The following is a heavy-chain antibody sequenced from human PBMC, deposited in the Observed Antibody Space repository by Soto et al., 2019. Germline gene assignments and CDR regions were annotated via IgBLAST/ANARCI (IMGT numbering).Heavy chain of an antibody. V-gene: IGHV1-69*13. J-gene: IGHJ6*02. Sequence: ASVKVSCKASGGPFSSYAISWVRPAPGQGVEWMGGIIPIVCTANYAQKFQSRVTITADESTSTAYMELSSLRSEDTAVYYCARGSTTRFNYYYYGMDVWGQGTTVTVSS. CDR1: GGPFSSYA. CDR2: IIPIVCTA. CDR3: ARGSTTRFNYYYYGMDV. D-gene: IGHD3-9*01.